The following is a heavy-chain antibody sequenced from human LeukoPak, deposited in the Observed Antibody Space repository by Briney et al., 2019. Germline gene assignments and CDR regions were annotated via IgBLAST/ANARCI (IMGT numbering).Heavy chain of an antibody. Sequence: PSETLSLTCTVSGASISSGSYYWTWIRQPAGKGLEWIGRTHSSGRTSYSPSLKSRVTISVDTSKNQFSLKLSSVTAADTAVYYCARGLRGYSYGYVPWGLSYYMDVWGKGTTVTISS. CDR1: GASISSGSYY. CDR2: THSSGRT. CDR3: ARGLRGYSYGYVPWGLSYYMDV. D-gene: IGHD5-18*01. V-gene: IGHV4-61*02. J-gene: IGHJ6*03.